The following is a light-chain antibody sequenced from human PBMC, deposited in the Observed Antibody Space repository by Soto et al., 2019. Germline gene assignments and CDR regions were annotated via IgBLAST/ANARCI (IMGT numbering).Light chain of an antibody. V-gene: IGLV1-47*02. J-gene: IGLJ2*01. Sequence: QFVLTQPPSASWTPGQRVTISCSGSSSNIQTNLVHWYQHLPGASPRLLIYNNDQRPSGVPDRFSASKSGTSASLAISGLRSEDEADYYCTATDDRLTGPVFGGGTKGTVL. CDR3: TATDDRLTGPV. CDR1: SSNIQTNL. CDR2: NND.